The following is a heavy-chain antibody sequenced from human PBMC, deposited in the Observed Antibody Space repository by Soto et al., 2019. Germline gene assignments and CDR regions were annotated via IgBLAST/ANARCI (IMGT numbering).Heavy chain of an antibody. D-gene: IGHD3-3*01. Sequence: QVQLVESGGDLVKRGGSLRLSCAASGYTFSAYYMRWIRRAPGKGLEWISYIATSSIKINYADSVKGRFTISRDNSKNSLYLEMNSLRDDDTSVYYWASHYDMWSGYLSPVDYWGQGTLVTVSS. CDR1: GYTFSAYY. J-gene: IGHJ4*02. CDR3: ASHYDMWSGYLSPVDY. CDR2: IATSSIKI. V-gene: IGHV3-11*01.